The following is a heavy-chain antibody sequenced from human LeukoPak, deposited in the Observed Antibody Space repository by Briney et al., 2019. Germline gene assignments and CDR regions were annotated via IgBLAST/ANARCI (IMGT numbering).Heavy chain of an antibody. V-gene: IGHV3-33*06. Sequence: ERSLRLSCIASGFTFSHYGFHWVRQAPGKGLEWVAVIWSDGGNKYYGDSVKGRFIIYRDDSQNTVYLQMNSLRAEDTAVYYCAKDAQRGFDYSNSLEYWGQGSLVTVSS. CDR2: IWSDGGNK. D-gene: IGHD4-11*01. J-gene: IGHJ4*02. CDR1: GFTFSHYG. CDR3: AKDAQRGFDYSNSLEY.